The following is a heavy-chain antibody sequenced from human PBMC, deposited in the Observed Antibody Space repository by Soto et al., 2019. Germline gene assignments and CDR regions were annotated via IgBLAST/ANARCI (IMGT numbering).Heavy chain of an antibody. CDR3: ARDHRVIAVAGSSEGFPQNWFDP. Sequence: SQTLSLTCAISGDSVSSNSAAWNWIRQSPSRGLEWLGRTYYRSKWYNDYVVSVKSRITINPDTSKNQFSLQLNSVTPEDTAVYYCARDHRVIAVAGSSEGFPQNWFDPWGQGTLVTVSS. V-gene: IGHV6-1*01. D-gene: IGHD6-19*01. CDR2: TYYRSKWYN. J-gene: IGHJ5*02. CDR1: GDSVSSNSAA.